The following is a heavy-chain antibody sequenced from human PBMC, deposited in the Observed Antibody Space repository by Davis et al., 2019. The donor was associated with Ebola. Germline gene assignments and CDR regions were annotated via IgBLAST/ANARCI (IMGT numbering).Heavy chain of an antibody. J-gene: IGHJ6*03. CDR2: IYPGDSDT. V-gene: IGHV5-51*01. CDR1: GYSFTSYW. D-gene: IGHD6-19*01. Sequence: GESLKISCKGSGYSFTSYWIGWVRQMPGKGLEWMGIIYPGDSDTRYSPSFQGQVTISADKSISTAYLQWSSLKASDTAMYYCARLQGEQWPPGGYYYYMDVWGKGTTVTVSS. CDR3: ARLQGEQWPPGGYYYYMDV.